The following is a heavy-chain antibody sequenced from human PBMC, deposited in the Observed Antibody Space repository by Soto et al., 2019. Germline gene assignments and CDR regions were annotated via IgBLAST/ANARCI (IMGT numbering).Heavy chain of an antibody. CDR3: ITDGLLWFGELFRY. D-gene: IGHD3-10*01. J-gene: IGHJ4*02. V-gene: IGHV3-15*01. Sequence: EVQLVESGGGLVKPGGSLRLSCAASGFTFSNAWMSWVRQAPGKGLEWVGRIKSKTDGGTTDYAAPVKGRFTIPRDDSKNTLYLQMNSLKTEDTAVYYCITDGLLWFGELFRYWGQGTLVTVSS. CDR1: GFTFSNAW. CDR2: IKSKTDGGTT.